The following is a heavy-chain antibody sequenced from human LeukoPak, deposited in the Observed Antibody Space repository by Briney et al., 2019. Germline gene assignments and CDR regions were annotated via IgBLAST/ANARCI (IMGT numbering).Heavy chain of an antibody. CDR3: ASRNRGDYAAGDAFDI. CDR2: IYSGGST. J-gene: IGHJ3*02. V-gene: IGHV3-66*01. Sequence: PGGSLRLSCAASGFTFSSYAMSWVRQAPGKGLEWVSVIYSGGSTYYADSVKGRFTISRDNSKNTLYLQMNSLRAEDTAVYYCASRNRGDYAAGDAFDIWGQGTMVTVSS. D-gene: IGHD4-17*01. CDR1: GFTFSSYA.